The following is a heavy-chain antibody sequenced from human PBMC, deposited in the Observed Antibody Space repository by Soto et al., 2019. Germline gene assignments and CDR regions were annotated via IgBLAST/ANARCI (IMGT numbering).Heavy chain of an antibody. Sequence: SETLSLTCSVSSDSMNSGGYYWSWIRQHPGKGLEWIGYIYSNGDTYYNPSLKSRVTISVDTSKNQFSLNLTSVTAADTAVYYCARRGGSSSGYYYYDMDVGGQGTTVTGSS. CDR3: ARRGGSSSGYYYYDMDV. D-gene: IGHD6-6*01. CDR1: SDSMNSGGYY. V-gene: IGHV4-31*03. J-gene: IGHJ6*02. CDR2: IYSNGDT.